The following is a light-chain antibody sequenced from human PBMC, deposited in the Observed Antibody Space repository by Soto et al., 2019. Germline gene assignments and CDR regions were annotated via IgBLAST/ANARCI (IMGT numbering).Light chain of an antibody. CDR2: GAS. V-gene: IGKV3-15*01. CDR3: QQYKKWPPLT. CDR1: QSVSSS. J-gene: IGKJ4*01. Sequence: EILMTQSPATLSVSPGERATLSCRASQSVSSSLAWYQHKPGRPPRLLIYGASTRATGVPARFSGSGSGTEFTLTIRSLQSEDFAVYYCQQYKKWPPLTFGGGTKVEIK.